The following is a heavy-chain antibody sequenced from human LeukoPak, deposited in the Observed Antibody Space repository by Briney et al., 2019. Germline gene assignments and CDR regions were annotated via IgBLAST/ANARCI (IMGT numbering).Heavy chain of an antibody. D-gene: IGHD6-13*01. J-gene: IGHJ4*02. V-gene: IGHV3-30*04. CDR1: GFTFSNFA. CDR2: ISYDGSRK. CDR3: ATAPLYSSSWYFRGYFDD. Sequence: GKSLRLSCAASGFTFSNFAMHWGRQAPGKGLEWVAVISYDGSRKDYADSAKGRFTISRDNSKNALYLEMNSLTTEDTAVYYCATAPLYSSSWYFRGYFDDWGQGTLVTVSS.